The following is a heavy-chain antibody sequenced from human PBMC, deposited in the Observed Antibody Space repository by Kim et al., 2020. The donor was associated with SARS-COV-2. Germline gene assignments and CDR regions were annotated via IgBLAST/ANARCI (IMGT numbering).Heavy chain of an antibody. CDR1: GFTFSSYG. J-gene: IGHJ4*02. CDR3: ARGPPQGYDILTGYYRGGGYMNPLDY. CDR2: IWYDGSNK. Sequence: GGSLRLSCAASGFTFSSYGMHWVRQAPGKGLEWVAVIWYDGSNKYYADSVKGRFTISRDNSKNTLYLQMNSLRAEDTAVYYCARGPPQGYDILTGYYRGGGYMNPLDYWGQGTLVTVSS. V-gene: IGHV3-33*01. D-gene: IGHD3-9*01.